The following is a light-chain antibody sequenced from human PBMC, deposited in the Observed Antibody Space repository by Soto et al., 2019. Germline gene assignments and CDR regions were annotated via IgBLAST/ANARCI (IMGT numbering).Light chain of an antibody. CDR1: QSISSW. Sequence: DIQMTQSPSTLSASVGDRVTITCLASQSISSWLAWYQQKPGKAPKLLIYDASSLESGVPSRFSGSGSGTEFTLTISSLQPDDFATYYCQQYNSYSRPFGQVTKV. CDR2: DAS. CDR3: QQYNSYSRP. J-gene: IGKJ1*01. V-gene: IGKV1-5*01.